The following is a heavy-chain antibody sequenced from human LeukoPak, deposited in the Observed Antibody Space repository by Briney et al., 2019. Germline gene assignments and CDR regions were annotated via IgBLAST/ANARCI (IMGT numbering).Heavy chain of an antibody. CDR2: IYTSGST. J-gene: IGHJ3*02. CDR3: ARGPTVTTGDDAFDI. V-gene: IGHV4-4*07. Sequence: SETLSLTCTVSGGSISSYYWSWIRQPAGKGLEWIGRIYTSGSTNYNPSLKSRVTMSVDTSKNQFSLKLSSVTAADTAVYYCARGPTVTTGDDAFDIWGQGTMVTVSS. D-gene: IGHD4-17*01. CDR1: GGSISSYY.